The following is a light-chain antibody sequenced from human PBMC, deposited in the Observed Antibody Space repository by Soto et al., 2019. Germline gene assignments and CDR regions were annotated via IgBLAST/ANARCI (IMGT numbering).Light chain of an antibody. V-gene: IGKV3-20*01. CDR1: QSVSSNY. Sequence: EIVLTQSPGTLSLSPGERATLSCRASQSVSSNYLAWYQRKPGQAPRLLIYGASSRATGIPDRFSGSGSGTDFTLTISRLEPEDFAVYYCQQSGSSPLTFGRGTKVDIK. J-gene: IGKJ4*01. CDR3: QQSGSSPLT. CDR2: GAS.